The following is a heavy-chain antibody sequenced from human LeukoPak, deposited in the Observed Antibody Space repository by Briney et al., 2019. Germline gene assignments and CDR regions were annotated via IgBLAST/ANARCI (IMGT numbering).Heavy chain of an antibody. Sequence: SETLSLTCTVSGGSISNYYWSWIRQPPGRGLEWIGYIYYSGSTNYNPSLKSRVTISVDTSKNQFSLKLSSVTAADTAVYYCAIRRLYYYIGAYFDYWGQGALVTVSS. D-gene: IGHD3-22*01. J-gene: IGHJ4*02. CDR2: IYYSGST. CDR3: AIRRLYYYIGAYFDY. V-gene: IGHV4-59*12. CDR1: GGSISNYY.